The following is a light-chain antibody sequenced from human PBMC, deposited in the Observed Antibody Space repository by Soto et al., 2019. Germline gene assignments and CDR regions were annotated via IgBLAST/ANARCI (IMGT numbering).Light chain of an antibody. V-gene: IGLV2-14*01. CDR3: SSNTSNNTPYWV. J-gene: IGLJ3*02. CDR2: EVS. CDR1: SSDVGGYNY. Sequence: QSALTQPASVSGSPGQSITIFCTGTSSDVGGYNYVSWYQQHPGKAPKLMIYEVSNRPSGVSNRFSGSKSGNTASLTISGLQAEDESDYYCSSNTSNNTPYWVFGGGTKLTVL.